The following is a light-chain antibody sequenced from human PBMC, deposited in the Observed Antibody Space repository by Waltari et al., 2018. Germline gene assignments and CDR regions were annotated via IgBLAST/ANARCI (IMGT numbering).Light chain of an antibody. J-gene: IGLJ2*01. V-gene: IGLV2-11*01. Sequence: QSALTQPRSVSGSPGQSVTISCTGTSSDIGGYDFVSWYQQYPGKAPKLIIYDVNKWPPGVPDLFSGSKSGNTASLTISGLLNEDEADYYCCSYAGADTSVVFGGGTTLTVL. CDR3: CSYAGADTSVV. CDR2: DVN. CDR1: SSDIGGYDF.